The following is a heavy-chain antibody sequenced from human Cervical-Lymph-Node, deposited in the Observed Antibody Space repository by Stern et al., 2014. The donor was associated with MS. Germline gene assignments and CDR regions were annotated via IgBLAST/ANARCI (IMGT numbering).Heavy chain of an antibody. CDR2: IWDDGSNK. J-gene: IGHJ6*02. V-gene: IGHV3-33*01. Sequence: QVQLVESGGGVVQPGRSLRLSCAASGFTFSSYGMHWVRQAPGKGLEWVAVIWDDGSNKYYADSVKGRFTISRDNSKNTLYLQMNSLRAEDTAVYYCARGNDGLGEDYYYYGMDVWGQGTTVTVSS. D-gene: IGHD3-10*01. CDR1: GFTFSSYG. CDR3: ARGNDGLGEDYYYYGMDV.